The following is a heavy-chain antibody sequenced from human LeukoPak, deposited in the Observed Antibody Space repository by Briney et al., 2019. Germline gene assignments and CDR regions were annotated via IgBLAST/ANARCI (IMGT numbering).Heavy chain of an antibody. CDR2: ITGSGFDT. V-gene: IGHV3-23*01. Sequence: GGSLRLSCAASGFTFSSFAMSWVRQAPGKGLEWLSVITGSGFDTNSADSVKGRFTISRDNSKNTLYLQMNSLRAEDTAVYYCAKNLRVSSHYGIDYWGQGTLVTVST. J-gene: IGHJ4*02. CDR1: GFTFSSFA. CDR3: AKNLRVSSHYGIDY. D-gene: IGHD4-17*01.